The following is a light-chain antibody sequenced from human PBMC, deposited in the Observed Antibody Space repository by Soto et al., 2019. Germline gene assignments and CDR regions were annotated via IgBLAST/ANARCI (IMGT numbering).Light chain of an antibody. Sequence: QSVLTQPPSVSGAPGQRVTISCTGSSSNIGAGYDVHWYQQLPGTAPKLLIYGNSNRPSGVPDRFSGSKSRTSASLAITGLQAEDEADYCSQSYDSSLSGYVFGTGTKVTVL. CDR2: GNS. CDR3: QSYDSSLSGYV. J-gene: IGLJ1*01. CDR1: SSNIGAGYD. V-gene: IGLV1-40*01.